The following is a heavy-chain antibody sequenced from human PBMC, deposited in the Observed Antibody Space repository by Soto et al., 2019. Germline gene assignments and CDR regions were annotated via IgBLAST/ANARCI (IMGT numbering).Heavy chain of an antibody. V-gene: IGHV1-2*02. J-gene: IGHJ5*02. Sequence: QVQLVQSGAEVKRPGASVKVSCKASGYSFTGYYMHWVRQAPGQGLEWMGWIIPHSGETNYAQKFQARVTLTRDTSISTAYMQLSGLTSDDTAVYYCARETDDFTNGAYDLWGQGTLVTVSS. CDR1: GYSFTGYY. CDR3: ARETDDFTNGAYDL. D-gene: IGHD4-4*01. CDR2: IIPHSGET.